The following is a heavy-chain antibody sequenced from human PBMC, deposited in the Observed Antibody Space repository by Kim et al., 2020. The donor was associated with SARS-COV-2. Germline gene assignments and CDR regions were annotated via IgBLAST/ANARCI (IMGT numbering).Heavy chain of an antibody. V-gene: IGHV3-23*01. CDR2: IISSGGTT. CDR1: GFTFSTYP. J-gene: IGHJ4*02. Sequence: GGSLRLSCAASGFTFSTYPITWVRQAPEKGLEWVSSIISSGGTTYYADSVEGRFTVSRDNSKNTVYLQMNSLRGDDTAFYYCAKGRSGFEPDVWGQGTLVTVSS. D-gene: IGHD5-12*01. CDR3: AKGRSGFEPDV.